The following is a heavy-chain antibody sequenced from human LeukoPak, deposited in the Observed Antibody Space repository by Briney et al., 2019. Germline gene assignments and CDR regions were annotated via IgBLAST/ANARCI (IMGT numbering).Heavy chain of an antibody. Sequence: ASETLSLTCAVSGYSISSGYYWGWIRQPPGKGLEWIGSIYHSGSTYYNPSLKSRVTISLDTSKNQLSLKVGSVTAADTAVHYCARLSSDGYNSLTYWGQGTLVTVSS. V-gene: IGHV4-38-2*01. CDR3: ARLSSDGYNSLTY. J-gene: IGHJ4*02. CDR2: IYHSGST. CDR1: GYSISSGYY. D-gene: IGHD5-24*01.